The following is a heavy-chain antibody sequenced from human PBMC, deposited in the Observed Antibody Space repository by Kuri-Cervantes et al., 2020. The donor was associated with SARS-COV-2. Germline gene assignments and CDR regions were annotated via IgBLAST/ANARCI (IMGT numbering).Heavy chain of an antibody. V-gene: IGHV3-30-3*01. D-gene: IGHD1-26*01. Sequence: GESLKISCAASGFTFSSYAMHWVRQAPGKGLEWVAVISYDGSNKYYADSVKGRFTISRDNSKNTLYLQMNSLRAEDTAVYYCAREKLYSGSHIDYWGQGTLVTVSS. CDR2: ISYDGSNK. J-gene: IGHJ4*02. CDR3: AREKLYSGSHIDY. CDR1: GFTFSSYA.